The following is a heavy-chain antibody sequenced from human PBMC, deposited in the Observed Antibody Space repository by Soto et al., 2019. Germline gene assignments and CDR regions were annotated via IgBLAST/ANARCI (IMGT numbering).Heavy chain of an antibody. CDR3: AARRLRLPKNWFDP. D-gene: IGHD4-17*01. J-gene: IGHJ5*02. Sequence: QVQLVQSGAEVQKPGASVKVSCKASGYTFTSYDINWVRQATGQGLEWMGWMNPNSGNTGYAQKFQGRVTMTRNTSISTAYMELSSLRSEDTAVYYCAARRLRLPKNWFDPWGQGTLVTVSS. CDR2: MNPNSGNT. V-gene: IGHV1-8*01. CDR1: GYTFTSYD.